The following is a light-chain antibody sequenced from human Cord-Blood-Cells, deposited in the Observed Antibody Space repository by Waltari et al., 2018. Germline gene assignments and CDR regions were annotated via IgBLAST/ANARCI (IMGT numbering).Light chain of an antibody. CDR1: QSISSY. Sequence: DIQMTQSPSSLSASVGDRVTITCRASQSISSYLNWYQQKPGKAPKLLIYAASSLQSGVPSRIGGRGARADFTLIISRQQPEDFATYCCQHSYSTPFTFGQGTKLEIK. J-gene: IGKJ2*01. CDR3: QHSYSTPFT. CDR2: AAS. V-gene: IGKV1-39*01.